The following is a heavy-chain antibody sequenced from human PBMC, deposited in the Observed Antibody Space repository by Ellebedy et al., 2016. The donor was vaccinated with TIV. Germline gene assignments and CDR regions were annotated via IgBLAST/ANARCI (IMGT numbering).Heavy chain of an antibody. CDR1: GFTFTTYS. D-gene: IGHD2-2*01. V-gene: IGHV3-21*01. J-gene: IGHJ4*02. CDR3: ARAEPYCTSTTCYAQIDY. Sequence: GGSLRLSXAASGFTFTTYSMNWVRQAPGKGLEWVSSIFSDSLYIHYADSVKGRFTISRDDAQNSLYLQMNSLRVEGTAVYYCARAEPYCTSTTCYAQIDYWGQGILVTVSS. CDR2: IFSDSLYI.